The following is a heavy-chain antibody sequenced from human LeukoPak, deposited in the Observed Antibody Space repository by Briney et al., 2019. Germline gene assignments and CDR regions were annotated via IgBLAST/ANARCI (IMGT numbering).Heavy chain of an antibody. V-gene: IGHV4-34*01. J-gene: IGHJ4*02. CDR1: GGSFSGYY. D-gene: IGHD3/OR15-3a*01. CDR3: ARGARRTFDY. Sequence: SETLSLTCAVYGGSFSGYYWSWIRQPPGKGLEWIGEINHSGSTNYNPSLKSRVTISLDTSKNQFSLKLSSVTAADTAVYYCARGARRTFDYWGQGTLVTVSS. CDR2: INHSGST.